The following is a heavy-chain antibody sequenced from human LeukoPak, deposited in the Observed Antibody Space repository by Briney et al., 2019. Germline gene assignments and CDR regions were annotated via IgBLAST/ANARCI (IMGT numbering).Heavy chain of an antibody. V-gene: IGHV4-4*07. CDR2: IYTSGST. D-gene: IGHD6-19*01. CDR3: ARDASGYSSGWYGQDDAFDI. CDR1: GGSISSYY. J-gene: IGHJ3*02. Sequence: SETVSLTCTVSGGSISSYYWSWIRQPAGKGLEWIGRIYTSGSTNYNPSLKSRVTMSVDTSKNQFSLKLSSVTAADTAVYYCARDASGYSSGWYGQDDAFDIWGQGTMVTVSS.